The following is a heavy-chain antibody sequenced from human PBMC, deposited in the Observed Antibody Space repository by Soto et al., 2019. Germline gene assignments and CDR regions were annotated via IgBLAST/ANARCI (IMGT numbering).Heavy chain of an antibody. CDR3: ARARPYGDYDY. D-gene: IGHD4-17*01. CDR2: ISAYNGNT. V-gene: IGHV1-18*01. J-gene: IGHJ4*02. Sequence: ASVKVSCKASGYTFTSYGISWVRQAPGQGLEWMGWISAYNGNTNYAQKLQGRVTMTTDTSTSTAHMELRSLRSDGTAVYYCARARPYGDYDYWGQGTLVTVSS. CDR1: GYTFTSYG.